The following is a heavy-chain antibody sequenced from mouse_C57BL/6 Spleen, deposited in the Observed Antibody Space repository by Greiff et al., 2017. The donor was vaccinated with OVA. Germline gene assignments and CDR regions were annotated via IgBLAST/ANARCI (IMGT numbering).Heavy chain of an antibody. CDR3: ARVYSNYGYAMDY. CDR2: ISDGGSYT. V-gene: IGHV5-4*03. J-gene: IGHJ4*01. CDR1: GFTFSSYA. D-gene: IGHD2-5*01. Sequence: EVKLMESGGGLVKPGGSLKLPCAASGFTFSSYAMSWVRQTPEKRLEWVATISDGGSYTYYPDNVKGRFTISRDNAKNNLYLQMSHLKTEDTAMYYCARVYSNYGYAMDYWGQGTSVTVSS.